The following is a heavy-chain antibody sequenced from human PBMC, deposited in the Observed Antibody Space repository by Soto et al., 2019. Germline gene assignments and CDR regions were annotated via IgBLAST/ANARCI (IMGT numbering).Heavy chain of an antibody. Sequence: ASVKVSCKASGYTFTSYYMHWVRQAPGQGLEWMGIINPYGGAATYAEKFQGRVTITRDTSASTAYMELSSLRSEDTAVYYCARGGSLYWYFDLWGRGTLVTVSS. J-gene: IGHJ2*01. D-gene: IGHD1-26*01. CDR1: GYTFTSYY. CDR3: ARGGSLYWYFDL. CDR2: INPYGGAA. V-gene: IGHV1-46*01.